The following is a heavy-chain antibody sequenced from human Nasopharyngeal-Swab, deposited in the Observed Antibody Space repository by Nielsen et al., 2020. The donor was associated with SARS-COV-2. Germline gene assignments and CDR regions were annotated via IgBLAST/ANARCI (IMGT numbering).Heavy chain of an antibody. CDR1: GFSFSDYY. J-gene: IGHJ4*02. Sequence: GESLKISCAASGFSFSDYYMSWLRQAPGKGLEWISYISSGGTTKYYADSVKGRFAISRDNARRSLFLQMNSLRAEDTALYYCARRAYYYDSRGFYEDYWGQRTLVTVSS. V-gene: IGHV3-11*04. D-gene: IGHD3-22*01. CDR3: ARRAYYYDSRGFYEDY. CDR2: ISSGGTTK.